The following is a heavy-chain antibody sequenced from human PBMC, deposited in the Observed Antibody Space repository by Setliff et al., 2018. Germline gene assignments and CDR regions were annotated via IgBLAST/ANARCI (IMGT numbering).Heavy chain of an antibody. J-gene: IGHJ4*02. Sequence: SETLSLTCSVSGGSIISSTYNWGWIRQPPGKGLEWIGSIYYSGSTYYNPSLTSRVTISVDTSNNQFSLNLRSVTAADTAIYYCARQPSSGAYYNPRPYYFDSWGQGTLVTVSS. CDR3: ARQPSSGAYYNPRPYYFDS. CDR1: GGSIISSTYN. V-gene: IGHV4-39*01. D-gene: IGHD3-10*01. CDR2: IYYSGST.